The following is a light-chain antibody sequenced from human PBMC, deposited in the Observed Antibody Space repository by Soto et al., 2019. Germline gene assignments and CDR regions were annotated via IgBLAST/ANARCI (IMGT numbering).Light chain of an antibody. CDR3: QQYGSSPRTLT. J-gene: IGKJ4*01. V-gene: IGKV3-20*01. CDR2: GAS. Sequence: EILLTQSPGTLSLSRGERATLSCRASQSVSSSYLAWYQQKPGQAPRLLIYGASSRATGIPDRFSGSGSGTDFTLTISRLEPEDFAVYYCQQYGSSPRTLTFGGGTKVDIK. CDR1: QSVSSSY.